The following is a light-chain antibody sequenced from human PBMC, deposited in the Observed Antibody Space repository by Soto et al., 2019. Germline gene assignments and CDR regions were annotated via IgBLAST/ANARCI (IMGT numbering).Light chain of an antibody. CDR1: SGHNTYA. CDR3: QTWAAGIVV. V-gene: IGLV4-69*01. CDR2: LNGDGSH. Sequence: QLVLTQTPSASASLGASVKLTCTLSSGHNTYAIAWHQQQPQKGPRFMMRLNGDGSHSKGDGIPDRFSGASSGTERYLTISSLQSEDEADYYCQTWAAGIVVFGGGTKLTVL. J-gene: IGLJ3*02.